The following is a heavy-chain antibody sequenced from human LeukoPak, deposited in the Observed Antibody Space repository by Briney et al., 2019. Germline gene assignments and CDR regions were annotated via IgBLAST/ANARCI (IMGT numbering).Heavy chain of an antibody. Sequence: ASVKVSCKASGYTFTSYDINWVQQATGQGLEWMGWMNPNSGNTSYAQKFQGRVTMTRNTSISTAYMELSSLRSEDTAVYYCAREVALGTYYYYYYGMDVWGQGTTVTVSS. CDR2: MNPNSGNT. V-gene: IGHV1-8*01. CDR3: AREVALGTYYYYYYGMDV. J-gene: IGHJ6*02. D-gene: IGHD5-12*01. CDR1: GYTFTSYD.